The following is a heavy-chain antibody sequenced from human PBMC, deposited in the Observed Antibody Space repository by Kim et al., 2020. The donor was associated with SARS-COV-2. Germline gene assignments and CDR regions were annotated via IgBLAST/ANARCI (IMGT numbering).Heavy chain of an antibody. Sequence: GGSLRLSCAASGFTFSSYAMSWVRQAPGKGLEWVSAISGSGDNTYYGGSVKGRFTISRDNSKGTLYLQMNSLRAEDAAVYYCAKDKALGGGSCFDYWGQGTQVTVSS. CDR2: ISGSGDNT. J-gene: IGHJ4*02. V-gene: IGHV3-23*01. CDR3: AKDKALGGGSCFDY. CDR1: GFTFSSYA. D-gene: IGHD2-15*01.